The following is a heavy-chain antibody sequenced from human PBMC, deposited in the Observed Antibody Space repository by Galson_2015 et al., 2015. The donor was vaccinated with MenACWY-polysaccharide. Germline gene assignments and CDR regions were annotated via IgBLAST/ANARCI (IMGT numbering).Heavy chain of an antibody. J-gene: IGHJ4*02. D-gene: IGHD2-21*01. CDR2: MNPNSGNT. CDR1: GYKFTSYD. Sequence: SVKVSCKASGYKFTSYDINWVRQATRQGLEWMGWMNPNSGNTGYAQKFQGRVTMTSSSAMTTAYMELRSLTSEDTAVYYCARIIARKYTFADSWGQGTLVTVSS. V-gene: IGHV1-8*01. CDR3: ARIIARKYTFADS.